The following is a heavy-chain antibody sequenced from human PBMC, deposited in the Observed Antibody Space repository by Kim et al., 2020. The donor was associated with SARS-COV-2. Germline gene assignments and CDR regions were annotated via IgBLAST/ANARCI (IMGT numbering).Heavy chain of an antibody. J-gene: IGHJ4*02. D-gene: IGHD3-22*01. V-gene: IGHV4-39*01. CDR2: GSA. CDR3: ARGRMGYWDY. Sequence: GSAYYNPSLTSRVTISVDTSKIQFTLKLGSVTAADTAVYYCARGRMGYWDYWGQGTLVTVSS.